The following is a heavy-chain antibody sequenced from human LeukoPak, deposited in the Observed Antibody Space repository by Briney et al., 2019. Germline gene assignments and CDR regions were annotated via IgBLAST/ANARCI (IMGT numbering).Heavy chain of an antibody. CDR2: ISTCNGNT. V-gene: IGHV1-18*01. CDR1: GYTFTKYG. Sequence: GASVKVSCKASGYTFTKYGITWVRQAPGQGLEWMGWISTCNGNTNYAQKLQGRVTMTTDTSTSTAYMGLRSLISDDAAVYYCARGDDYGDYWGLYWGQGTLVTVSS. D-gene: IGHD4-17*01. J-gene: IGHJ4*02. CDR3: ARGDDYGDYWGLY.